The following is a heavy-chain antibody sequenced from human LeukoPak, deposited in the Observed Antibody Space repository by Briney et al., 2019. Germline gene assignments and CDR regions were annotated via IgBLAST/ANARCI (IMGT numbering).Heavy chain of an antibody. D-gene: IGHD1-26*01. CDR1: GFKFDDHG. CDR2: LNWSGGRT. V-gene: IGHV3-20*04. Sequence: GGSLRLSCAASGFKFDDHGMSWVRQVPGKGLEWVSGLNWSGGRTGYADSVKGRFTISRDNAKNSLYLQMNSLRAEDTAFYYCAKDRSFIGLDIWGQGTMVIVSS. J-gene: IGHJ3*02. CDR3: AKDRSFIGLDI.